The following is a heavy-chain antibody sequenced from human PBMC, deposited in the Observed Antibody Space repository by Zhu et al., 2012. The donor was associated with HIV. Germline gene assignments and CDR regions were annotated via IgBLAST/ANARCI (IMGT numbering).Heavy chain of an antibody. CDR1: GGSTNSHY. D-gene: IGHD3-22*01. Sequence: QVQLQESGPGLVKPSETLSLTCSVSGGSTNSHYWNWIRQPLGKGLEWIGYVFYTGTTNYNPSLKSRVTISLDMSRNQFSLKLTSVTAADTAVYYCARLRDTSGYYYPFDYWGQGSLVTVSS. J-gene: IGHJ4*02. CDR3: ARLRDTSGYYYPFDY. CDR2: VFYTGTT. V-gene: IGHV4-59*11.